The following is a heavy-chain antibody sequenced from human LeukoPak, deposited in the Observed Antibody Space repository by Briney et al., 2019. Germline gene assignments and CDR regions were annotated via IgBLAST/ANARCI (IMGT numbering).Heavy chain of an antibody. J-gene: IGHJ6*04. CDR1: GFTFDDYG. Sequence: PGGSLRLSCAASGFTFDDYGMSWDRQAPGKGLEWVSGINWNGGSTGYADSVKGRFTISRDNAKNSLYLQMNSLRAEDTALYHCASSCSSTSCYGRDVWGKGTTVTVSS. V-gene: IGHV3-20*01. D-gene: IGHD2-2*01. CDR3: ASSCSSTSCYGRDV. CDR2: INWNGGST.